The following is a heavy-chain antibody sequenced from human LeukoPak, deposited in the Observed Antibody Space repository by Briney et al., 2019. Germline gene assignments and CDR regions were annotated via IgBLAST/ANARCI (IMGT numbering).Heavy chain of an antibody. CDR3: ARRRVGAISSYNWFDP. CDR2: IYYTGST. CDR1: GGSISSYY. V-gene: IGHV4-59*08. Sequence: SETLSLTCTVSGGSISSYYWSWIRQPPGKGLEWIGYIYYTGSTNYNPSLKSRVTILVDTSKNQFSLKLNSVTAADTAVYYCARRRVGAISSYNWFDPWGQGTLVTVSS. D-gene: IGHD1-26*01. J-gene: IGHJ5*02.